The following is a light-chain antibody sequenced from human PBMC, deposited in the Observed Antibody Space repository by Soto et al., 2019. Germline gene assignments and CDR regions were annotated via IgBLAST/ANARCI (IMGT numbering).Light chain of an antibody. Sequence: DIQMTQSPSSVSASVGDRVTISCRASQGVTTWLAWYQQKPGRAPKLLIYAASTLQSGVPSRFSGSGSGTDFTLTISSLQPEDFATYYCQQSYSTFITFGQGTRLEIK. CDR2: AAS. CDR1: QGVTTW. J-gene: IGKJ5*01. CDR3: QQSYSTFIT. V-gene: IGKV1-12*01.